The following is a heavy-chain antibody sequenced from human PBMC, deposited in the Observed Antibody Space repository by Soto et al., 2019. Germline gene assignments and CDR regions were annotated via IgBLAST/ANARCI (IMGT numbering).Heavy chain of an antibody. V-gene: IGHV4-4*02. CDR3: TRALLKSLDY. CDR1: GASIGTSDW. J-gene: IGHJ4*02. D-gene: IGHD3-9*01. CDR2: IHYGGTT. Sequence: SETLSLTCAVSGASIGTSDWWSWVRQSPGMGLEWIGEIHYGGTTNYNPSLKSRVTISLDKSKNQFSLNLNSVTAADTAIYHCTRALLKSLDYWGQGTLVTVSS.